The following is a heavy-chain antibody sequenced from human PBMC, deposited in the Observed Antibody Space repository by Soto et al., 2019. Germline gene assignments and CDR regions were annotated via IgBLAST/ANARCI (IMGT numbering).Heavy chain of an antibody. CDR2: ISGSGGST. V-gene: IGHV3-23*01. D-gene: IGHD6-6*01. CDR1: GFTFSSYA. J-gene: IGHJ4*02. Sequence: PGGSLRLSCAASGFTFSSYAMSWVRQAPGKGLEWVSAISGSGGSTYYADSVKGRFTISRDNSKNALYLQMNSLRAEDTAVYYCAKTAQYLAAKPYYFDYWGQGTMVTVS. CDR3: AKTAQYLAAKPYYFDY.